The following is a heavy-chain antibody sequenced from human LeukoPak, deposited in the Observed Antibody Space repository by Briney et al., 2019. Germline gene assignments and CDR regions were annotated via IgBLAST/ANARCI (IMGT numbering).Heavy chain of an antibody. CDR1: GFTFSRYN. CDR3: ARDLDV. CDR2: ISSTGSYK. J-gene: IGHJ6*02. V-gene: IGHV3-21*01. Sequence: GGSLRLSCAASGFTFSRYNMNWVRQSPGKGLEWVSSISSTGSYKYYADSVKGRFTISRDNARNSLYLQMSSLRAEDTAVYYCARDLDVWGQGTTVTVSS.